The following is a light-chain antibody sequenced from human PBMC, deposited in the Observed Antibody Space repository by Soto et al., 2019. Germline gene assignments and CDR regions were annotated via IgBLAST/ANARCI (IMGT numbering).Light chain of an antibody. Sequence: DIQLTQFPSSLSASVGDRVTITCRASQNVVKYVNWYQQQPGKAPTLIVYGASNLHVGVPSRFAGGGTGTNFPLAISGLHPGDFASYSCKKTYRSPYFFGRGT. CDR2: GAS. V-gene: IGKV1-39*01. J-gene: IGKJ2*01. CDR3: KKTYRSPYF. CDR1: QNVVKY.